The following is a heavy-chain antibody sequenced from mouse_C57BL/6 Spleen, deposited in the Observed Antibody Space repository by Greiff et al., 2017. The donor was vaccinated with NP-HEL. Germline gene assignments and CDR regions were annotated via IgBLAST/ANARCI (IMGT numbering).Heavy chain of an antibody. Sequence: VNVVESGPGLVAPSQSLSITCTVSGFSLTSSGVSWVRQPPGKGLEWLGVIWGDGSTNYHSALISRLSISKDNSKSQVFLKLNSLQTDDTATYYCARSTMEAWFAYWGQGTLVTVSA. CDR3: ARSTMEAWFAY. D-gene: IGHD2-1*01. CDR2: IWGDGST. V-gene: IGHV2-3*01. CDR1: GFSLTSSG. J-gene: IGHJ3*01.